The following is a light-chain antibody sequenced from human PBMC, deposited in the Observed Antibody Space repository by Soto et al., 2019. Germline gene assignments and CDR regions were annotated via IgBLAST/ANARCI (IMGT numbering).Light chain of an antibody. CDR1: TSNIGNNY. J-gene: IGLJ2*01. CDR3: GTWDTSLSGGGV. CDR2: DNN. Sequence: QSALTQPPSVSAAPGQKVTISCSGSTSNIGNNYVSWYQQLPGTAPKLLIYDNNKRPSGIPDRFSASKSATSATLGITGLQTGDEADYYCGTWDTSLSGGGVFGGGTKVTVL. V-gene: IGLV1-51*01.